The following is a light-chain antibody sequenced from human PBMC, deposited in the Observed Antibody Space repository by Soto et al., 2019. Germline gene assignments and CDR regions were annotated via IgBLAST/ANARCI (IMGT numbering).Light chain of an antibody. CDR1: QSVSTY. V-gene: IGKV3-11*01. Sequence: EIVLTQSPATLSLSPGESATLSCRASQSVSTYLAWYQQKPGQAPRLLIYDASNRATGISARFSGSGSGTDFTLTISSLELEDFAVYYCQQRSNWPPWTFGQGTKVEIK. CDR2: DAS. J-gene: IGKJ1*01. CDR3: QQRSNWPPWT.